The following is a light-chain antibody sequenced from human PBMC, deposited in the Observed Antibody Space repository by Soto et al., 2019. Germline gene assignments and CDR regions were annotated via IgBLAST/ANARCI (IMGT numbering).Light chain of an antibody. CDR2: GAS. CDR1: QSVGSN. Sequence: EIVMTQSPSTLSVSPGDRASISCRASQSVGSNLTWYQQTAGQAPRLLIYGASTRATGIPARFSGSGSGTEFTLTISSLQSEDFAIYSCQQYTNWPYTFGQGTKLEIK. CDR3: QQYTNWPYT. V-gene: IGKV3-15*01. J-gene: IGKJ2*01.